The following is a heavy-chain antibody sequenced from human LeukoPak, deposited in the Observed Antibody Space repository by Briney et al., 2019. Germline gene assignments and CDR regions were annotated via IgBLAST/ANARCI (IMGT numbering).Heavy chain of an antibody. CDR2: INPKSGGT. D-gene: IGHD5-18*01. V-gene: IGHV1-2*02. CDR3: ARDRAMVTYWFDP. Sequence: GATVKVSCKASGYTFTDYYMHWVRQAPGQGLEWMGWINPKSGGTNYAQKFQGRVTMTRDTSISTAYMELSRLRSDDTAVYYCARDRAMVTYWFDPWGQGTLVTVSS. J-gene: IGHJ5*02. CDR1: GYTFTDYY.